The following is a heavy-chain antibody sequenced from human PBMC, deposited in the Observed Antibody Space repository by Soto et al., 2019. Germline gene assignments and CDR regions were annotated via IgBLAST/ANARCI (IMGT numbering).Heavy chain of an antibody. CDR3: ARGPAGIAVAGIFDY. J-gene: IGHJ4*02. CDR1: GGSFSGYY. V-gene: IGHV4-34*01. Sequence: SETLSLTCAVYGGSFSGYYWSWIRQPPGKGLEWIGEINHSGSTNYNPSLKSRVTISVDTSKNQFSLKLSSVTAADTAVYYCARGPAGIAVAGIFDYWGQGTLVTVSS. CDR2: INHSGST. D-gene: IGHD6-19*01.